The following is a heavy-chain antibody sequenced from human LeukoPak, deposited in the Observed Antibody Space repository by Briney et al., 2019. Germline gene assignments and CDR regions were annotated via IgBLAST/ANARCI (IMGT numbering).Heavy chain of an antibody. D-gene: IGHD3-22*01. CDR3: AKSNYYDSSGYYYGAFDI. CDR1: GFTFDDYA. Sequence: PGRSLRLSCAASGFTFDDYAMHWVRQAPGKGLELVSGISWNSGSIGYADSVKGRFTISRDNAKNSLYLQMNSLRAEDMALYYCAKSNYYDSSGYYYGAFDIWGQGTMVTVSS. CDR2: ISWNSGSI. V-gene: IGHV3-9*03. J-gene: IGHJ3*02.